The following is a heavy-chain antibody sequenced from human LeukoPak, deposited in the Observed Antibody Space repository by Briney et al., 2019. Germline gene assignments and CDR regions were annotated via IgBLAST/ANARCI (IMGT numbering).Heavy chain of an antibody. D-gene: IGHD3-22*01. CDR1: GGTFTNYA. J-gene: IGHJ5*02. CDR3: ARGDYYYDSSDNWFDP. CDR2: IIPMYGRG. Sequence: GASVKVSCKASGGTFTNYAISWVRQAPGQGLEWKGGIIPMYGRGNYAQEFQGRVTMTRDTSTSTVYMELSSLRSEDTAVYYCARGDYYYDSSDNWFDPWGQGTLVTVSS. V-gene: IGHV1-69*05.